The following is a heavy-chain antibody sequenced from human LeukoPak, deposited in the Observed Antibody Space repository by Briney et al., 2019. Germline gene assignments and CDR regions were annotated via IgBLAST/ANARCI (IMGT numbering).Heavy chain of an antibody. Sequence: SGTLSLTCTVSGVSISSSYWSWIRQPPGKRLEWIGDIYYNGNTNSNPSLKSRVTISADTSKNQFSLKLSSVTAADTAVYYCLRGNYDRGYSNAFDIWGQGAMVTVSS. J-gene: IGHJ3*02. CDR1: GVSISSSY. V-gene: IGHV4-59*01. CDR2: IYYNGNT. D-gene: IGHD3-22*01. CDR3: LRGNYDRGYSNAFDI.